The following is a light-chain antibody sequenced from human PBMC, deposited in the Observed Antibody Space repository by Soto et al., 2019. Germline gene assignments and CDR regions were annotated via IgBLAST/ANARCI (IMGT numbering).Light chain of an antibody. CDR1: SGHSRYA. J-gene: IGLJ2*01. V-gene: IGLV4-69*01. CDR3: QAWDTGIQV. CDR2: INGDGSH. Sequence: QPVLTQSPSASGSLGASVKITCTLSSGHSRYAIAWLQQQPEKGPRYLMKINGDGSHNKGDGIPDRFSGSSSGAERYLTISSLHSDDEADYYCQAWDTGIQVFGGGTKLTVL.